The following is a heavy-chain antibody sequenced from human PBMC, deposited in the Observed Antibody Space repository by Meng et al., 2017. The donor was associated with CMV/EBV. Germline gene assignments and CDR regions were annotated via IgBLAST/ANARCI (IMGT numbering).Heavy chain of an antibody. J-gene: IGHJ5*02. CDR2: IYTSGST. CDR3: ARDLMNCSSTSCANWFDP. CDR1: GCSISSYY. Sequence: PASASGLVTPSDTLSLPCTVSGCSISSYYWSWIRQPAGKGLEWIGRIYTSGSTNYNPSLKSRVTMSVDTSKNQFSLKLSSVTAADTAVYYCARDLMNCSSTSCANWFDPWGQGTLVTVSS. V-gene: IGHV4-4*07. D-gene: IGHD2-2*01.